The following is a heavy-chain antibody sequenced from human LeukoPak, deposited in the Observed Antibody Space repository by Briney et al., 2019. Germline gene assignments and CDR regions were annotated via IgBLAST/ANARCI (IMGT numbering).Heavy chain of an antibody. J-gene: IGHJ3*02. CDR1: GYTFTSYD. D-gene: IGHD3-22*01. CDR2: MNPNSGNT. V-gene: IGHV1-8*01. CDR3: ARDLTTYYYDRGAFDI. Sequence: GASVKVSCKASGYTFTSYDINWVRQATGQGLEWMGWMNPNSGNTGYAQKFQGRVTMTRNTSISTAYMELSSLRAEDTAVYYCARDLTTYYYDRGAFDIWGQGTMVTVSS.